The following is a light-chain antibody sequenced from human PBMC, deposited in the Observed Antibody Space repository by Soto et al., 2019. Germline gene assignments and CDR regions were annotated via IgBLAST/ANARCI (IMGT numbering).Light chain of an antibody. V-gene: IGKV1-39*01. Sequence: DIQMTQSPSSLSASVGDRVTIPCRASQRITNSLNWYQQKPGRAPNLLIYAASSLQRGAPSRFSGSGSGTDFTLTISSLQPDDFGTYYCQQTYSPPFTFGPGTKVDIK. CDR2: AAS. CDR3: QQTYSPPFT. J-gene: IGKJ3*01. CDR1: QRITNS.